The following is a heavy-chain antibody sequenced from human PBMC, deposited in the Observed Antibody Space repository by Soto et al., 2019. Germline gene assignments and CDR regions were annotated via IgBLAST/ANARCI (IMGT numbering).Heavy chain of an antibody. V-gene: IGHV4-4*02. CDR1: GDSISSPKW. CDR3: PYSSGWYRHDV. J-gene: IGHJ3*01. Sequence: QVQLQESGPGLVKPSGTLSLTCAVSGDSISSPKWWTWLRQPPGKGLEWIGDLLHSGTTNYNPSLKSRVTLSVDKPHTQFSLKLTPVTAGDVPIYYCPYSSGWYRHDVWGQGTSVTVSS. D-gene: IGHD6-19*01. CDR2: LLHSGTT.